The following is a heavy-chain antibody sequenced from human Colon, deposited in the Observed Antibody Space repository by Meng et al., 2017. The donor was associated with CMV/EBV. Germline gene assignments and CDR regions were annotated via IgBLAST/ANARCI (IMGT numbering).Heavy chain of an antibody. V-gene: IGHV3-21*01. D-gene: IGHD6-19*01. Sequence: GESLKISCIASGLNFSSYSMAWVRQAPGKGLEWVSSIAKIGNYITYADSVKGRFTVSRDNAKNLLFLQMSSLGAEDTAVYYCASRAVAGGIWGQGTMVTVSS. J-gene: IGHJ3*02. CDR3: ASRAVAGGI. CDR2: IAKIGNYI. CDR1: GLNFSSYS.